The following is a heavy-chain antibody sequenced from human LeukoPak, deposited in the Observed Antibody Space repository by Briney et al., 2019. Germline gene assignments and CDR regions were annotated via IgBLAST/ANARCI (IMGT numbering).Heavy chain of an antibody. Sequence: ASVKASCKTSGYTFTNYAMHWVRQAPGQTIQWLAWINPANGYTRYSQHFQDRVTVPSDTSADTAYMELSSLRSEDKAIYYCAIRDGHTDHWGQGTLVTVSS. CDR1: GYTFTNYA. D-gene: IGHD5-24*01. CDR3: AIRDGHTDH. V-gene: IGHV1-3*03. J-gene: IGHJ4*02. CDR2: INPANGYT.